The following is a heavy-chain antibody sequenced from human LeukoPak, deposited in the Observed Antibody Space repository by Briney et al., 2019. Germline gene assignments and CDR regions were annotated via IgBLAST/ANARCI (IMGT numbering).Heavy chain of an antibody. J-gene: IGHJ4*02. CDR2: ISSSGSTI. CDR1: GFTFSSYE. CDR3: ARTWGVAFDY. V-gene: IGHV3-48*03. D-gene: IGHD2-15*01. Sequence: GSLRLSCSASGFTFSSYEMNWVRQAPGKGLEWVSYISSSGSTIYYADSVKGRFTISRDNAKNSLYLQMNSLRAEDTAVYYCARTWGVAFDYWGQGTLVTVSS.